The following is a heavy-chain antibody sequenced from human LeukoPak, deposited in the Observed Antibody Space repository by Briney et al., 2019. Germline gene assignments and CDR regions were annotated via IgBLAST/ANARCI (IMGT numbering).Heavy chain of an antibody. D-gene: IGHD1-26*01. CDR1: QYTFTGYY. CDR2: INPNSGGT. CDR3: ASLKASIVGATTGFGAFDI. J-gene: IGHJ3*02. V-gene: IGHV1-2*06. Sequence: ASVKVSCKTSQYTFTGYYMHWVRQAPGQGLEWMGRINPNSGGTDYAQKFQGRVTMTRDTSISTAYMELSRLRSDDTAVYYCASLKASIVGATTGFGAFDIWGQGTMVTVSS.